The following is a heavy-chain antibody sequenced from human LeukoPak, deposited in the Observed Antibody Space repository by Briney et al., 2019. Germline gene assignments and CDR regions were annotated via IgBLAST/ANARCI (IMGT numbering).Heavy chain of an antibody. CDR3: ACIYDFWSGYPTNWFDP. V-gene: IGHV1-3*01. D-gene: IGHD3-3*01. CDR1: GYTFTSYA. CDR2: ISAGNGNT. J-gene: IGHJ5*02. Sequence: ASVKVSCKASGYTFTSYAIHWVRQAPGQRLEWMGRISAGNGNTKYSQNFQGRVTFISNTSATTAFMELSSLRSEDAAVYYCACIYDFWSGYPTNWFDPWGQGTLVTVSS.